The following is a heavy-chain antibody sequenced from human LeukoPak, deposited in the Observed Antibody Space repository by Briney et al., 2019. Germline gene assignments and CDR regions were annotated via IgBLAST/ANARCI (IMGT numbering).Heavy chain of an antibody. J-gene: IGHJ4*02. CDR2: IYHSGST. Sequence: SETLSLTCTVSGYSISSGYYWGRIRQPPGKGLEWIGNIYHSGSTYYNPSLKSRVTMSVDTSKNQFSLKLSSVTAADTAVYYCARDSMGDGYNYFDYWGQGTLVTVSS. D-gene: IGHD5-24*01. CDR1: GYSISSGYY. V-gene: IGHV4-38-2*02. CDR3: ARDSMGDGYNYFDY.